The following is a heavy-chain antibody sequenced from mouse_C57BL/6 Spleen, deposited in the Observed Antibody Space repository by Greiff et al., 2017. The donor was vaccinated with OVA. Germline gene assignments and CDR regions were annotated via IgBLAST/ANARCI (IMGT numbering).Heavy chain of an antibody. J-gene: IGHJ2*01. V-gene: IGHV1-18*01. D-gene: IGHD1-1*01. CDR2: INPNNGGT. Sequence: VQLKESGPELVKPGASVKIPCKASGYTFTDYNMDWVKQSHGKSLEWIGDINPNNGGTIYNQKFKGKATLTVDKSSSTAYMELRSLTSEDTAVYYCALLLRSPYEYYFDYWGQGTTLTVSS. CDR3: ALLLRSPYEYYFDY. CDR1: GYTFTDYN.